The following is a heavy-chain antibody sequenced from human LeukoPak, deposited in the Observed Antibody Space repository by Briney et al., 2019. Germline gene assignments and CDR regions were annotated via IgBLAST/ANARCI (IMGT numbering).Heavy chain of an antibody. J-gene: IGHJ4*02. Sequence: ASVKVSCKASGYTFTGYYMHWVRQAPGQGLEWMGWINPNSGGTNYAQKFQGRATMTRDTSISTAYMELSRLRSDDTAVYYCARGGGKYSSSSRGAYWGQGTLVTVSS. D-gene: IGHD6-6*01. CDR3: ARGGGKYSSSSRGAY. CDR1: GYTFTGYY. V-gene: IGHV1-2*02. CDR2: INPNSGGT.